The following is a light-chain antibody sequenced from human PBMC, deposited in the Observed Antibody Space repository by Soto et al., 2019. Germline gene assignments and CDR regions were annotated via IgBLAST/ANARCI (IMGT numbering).Light chain of an antibody. CDR1: SSDVGGYNY. CDR3: SSYAGSNNWV. CDR2: EVN. J-gene: IGLJ3*02. V-gene: IGLV2-8*01. Sequence: QSVLTQPPSASGSPGQSVTISCTGTSSDVGGYNYVSWYQHHPGKAPKLIIYEVNKRPSGGPGRFSGSKSGNTASLTVSGLQAEDEADYYCSSYAGSNNWVFGGGTKLTVL.